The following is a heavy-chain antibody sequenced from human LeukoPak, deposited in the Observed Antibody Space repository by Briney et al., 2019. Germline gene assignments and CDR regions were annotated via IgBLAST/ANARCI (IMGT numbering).Heavy chain of an antibody. CDR3: ARDPGITIFGVVIRRRRNWFDP. V-gene: IGHV3-21*01. CDR2: ISSSSSYI. J-gene: IGHJ5*02. CDR1: GFTFSSHS. Sequence: GGSLRLSCAASGFTFSSHSMNWVRQAPGKGLEWVSSISSSSSYIYYADSVKGRFTISRDNAKNSLYLQMNSLRAEDTAVYYCARDPGITIFGVVIRRRRNWFDPWGQGTLVTVSS. D-gene: IGHD3-3*01.